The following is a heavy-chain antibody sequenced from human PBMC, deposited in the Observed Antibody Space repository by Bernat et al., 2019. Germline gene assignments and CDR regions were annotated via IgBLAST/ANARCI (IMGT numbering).Heavy chain of an antibody. CDR2: ISGDGSRT. V-gene: IGHV3-74*01. D-gene: IGHD6-13*01. J-gene: IGHJ4*02. CDR3: AAAGLDY. Sequence: EVQLVESGGGLVQPGGSLRLSCAASGFTFSTYWMHWVRQVSGKGLEWVSRISGDGSRTTYADSVKGRFTISRDNAKNTLSLQMNSLRAEDTAVYYCAAAGLDYWGQGTLVTVSS. CDR1: GFTFSTYW.